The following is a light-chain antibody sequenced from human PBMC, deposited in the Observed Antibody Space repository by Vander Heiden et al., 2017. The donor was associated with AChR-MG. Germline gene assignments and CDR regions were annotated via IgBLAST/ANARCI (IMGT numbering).Light chain of an antibody. CDR2: NND. V-gene: IGLV1-44*01. CDR3: ATWDDSLNAPV. J-gene: IGLJ2*01. CDR1: RSNIGSHA. Sequence: QSVLTQPPSASGTPGQRVTISCSGSRSNIGSHAVNWFQQLPGTAPKLLIYNNDQRPSGVPDRFSGSKSGTSASLAISGLQSEDEGVLHCATWDDSLNAPVFGGGTKVTVL.